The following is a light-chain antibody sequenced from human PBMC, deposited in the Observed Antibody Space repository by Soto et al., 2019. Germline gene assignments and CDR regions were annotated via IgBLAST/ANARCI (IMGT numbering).Light chain of an antibody. CDR1: RSDVGSYNL. J-gene: IGLJ1*01. Sequence: QSALTQPASVSGSPGQSITISCTGTRSDVGSYNLVSWYQKHPGKAPKLMIYEVSERPSGVSNRFSGSKSGNTASLTISRLQAEDEADYYCCSYAGTTTYVFGTGTKLTVL. V-gene: IGLV2-23*02. CDR3: CSYAGTTTYV. CDR2: EVS.